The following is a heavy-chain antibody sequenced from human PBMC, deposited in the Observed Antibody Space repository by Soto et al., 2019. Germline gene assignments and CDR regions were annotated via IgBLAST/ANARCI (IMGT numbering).Heavy chain of an antibody. CDR3: AREAYGSGSYYNRRWFAP. V-gene: IGHV4-31*03. CDR1: GGSISSGGYY. CDR2: IYYSGST. D-gene: IGHD3-10*01. Sequence: QVQLQESGPGLVKPSQTLSLTCTVSGGSISSGGYYWSWIRQHPGKGLEWIGYIYYSGSTYYNPSLKSRVTISVDTSKNQYSLKLSSVTAADTAVYYCAREAYGSGSYYNRRWFAPWGQGTLVTVSS. J-gene: IGHJ5*02.